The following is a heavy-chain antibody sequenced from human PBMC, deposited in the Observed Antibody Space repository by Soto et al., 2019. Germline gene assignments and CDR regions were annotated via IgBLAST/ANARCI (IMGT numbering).Heavy chain of an antibody. Sequence: ASLTVSCPAFGYSFTPYGRSWVRQANRQGLEWMGWISAYNGNTNYAQKLQGRVTMTTDTSTSTAYMELRSLRSDDTAVYYCARAVWGTGSRNWFDPWGKGTLVTVAS. CDR3: ARAVWGTGSRNWFDP. CDR1: GYSFTPYG. J-gene: IGHJ5*02. D-gene: IGHD3-16*01. CDR2: ISAYNGNT. V-gene: IGHV1-18*01.